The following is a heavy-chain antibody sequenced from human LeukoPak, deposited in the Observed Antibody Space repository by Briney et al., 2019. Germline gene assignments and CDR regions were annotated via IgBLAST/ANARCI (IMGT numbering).Heavy chain of an antibody. V-gene: IGHV1-8*02. J-gene: IGHJ4*02. CDR2: MNPNSGNT. CDR3: ARRYRRDGYNLLGY. Sequence: ASVKVSCKASGGTFSSYAISWVRQAPGQGLEWMGWMNPNSGNTGYAQKFQGRVTMTRNTSISTAYMELSSLRSEDTAVYYCARRYRRDGYNLLGYWGQGTLVTVSS. D-gene: IGHD5-24*01. CDR1: GGTFSSYA.